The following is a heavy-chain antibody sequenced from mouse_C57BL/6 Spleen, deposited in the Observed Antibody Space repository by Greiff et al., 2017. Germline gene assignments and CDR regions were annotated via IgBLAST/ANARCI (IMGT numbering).Heavy chain of an antibody. CDR1: GFTFSDYG. Sequence: EVKVVESGGGLVKPGGSLKLSCAASGFTFSDYGMHWVRQAPEKGLEWVAYISSGSSTIYYADTVKGRFTISRDNAKNTLFLQMTSLRSEDTAMYYCARPTGTYFDYWGQGTTLTVSS. J-gene: IGHJ2*01. V-gene: IGHV5-17*01. D-gene: IGHD4-1*02. CDR2: ISSGSSTI. CDR3: ARPTGTYFDY.